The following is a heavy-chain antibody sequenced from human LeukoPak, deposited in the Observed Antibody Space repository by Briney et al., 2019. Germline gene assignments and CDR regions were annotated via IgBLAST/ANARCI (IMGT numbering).Heavy chain of an antibody. Sequence: ASVKVSCKASGYTFTDYYIHWVRQAPGQGLEWMGWINPTSGDTIYAQKFQGRVTMTRDTSISTAYMELSRLRSDDSAVYYCARSEGYDTSSVASWGQGTLVTVSS. CDR1: GYTFTDYY. V-gene: IGHV1-2*02. CDR3: ARSEGYDTSSVAS. CDR2: INPTSGDT. J-gene: IGHJ5*02. D-gene: IGHD3-22*01.